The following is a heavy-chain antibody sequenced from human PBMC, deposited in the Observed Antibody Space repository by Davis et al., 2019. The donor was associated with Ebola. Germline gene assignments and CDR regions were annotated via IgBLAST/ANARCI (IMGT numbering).Heavy chain of an antibody. D-gene: IGHD5-24*01. CDR3: ASSPTRWLQQSFDY. CDR2: IIPILGIA. V-gene: IGHV1-69*04. J-gene: IGHJ4*02. CDR1: GYTFISYA. Sequence: AASVKVSCKASGYTFISYAMNWVRQAPGQGLEWMGRIIPILGIANYAQKFQGRVTITADKSTSTAYMELSSLRSEDTAVYYCASSPTRWLQQSFDYWGQGTLVTVSS.